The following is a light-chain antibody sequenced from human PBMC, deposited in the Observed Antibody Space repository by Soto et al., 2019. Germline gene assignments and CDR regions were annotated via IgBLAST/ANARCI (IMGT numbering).Light chain of an antibody. CDR1: QSISNY. CDR2: AAS. V-gene: IGKV1-39*01. Sequence: DIQLTQSPSSLSASLLDRVTITCXSSQSISNYLNWYQQKPGKPPKVLISAASSLQRGVPSRFSGSGSGTDFTLTISSLHPEDFATYYCQQSYTLSPLTFGGGTKVDIK. CDR3: QQSYTLSPLT. J-gene: IGKJ4*01.